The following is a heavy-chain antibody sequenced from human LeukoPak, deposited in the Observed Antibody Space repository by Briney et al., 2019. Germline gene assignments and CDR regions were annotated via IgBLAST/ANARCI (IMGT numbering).Heavy chain of an antibody. D-gene: IGHD6-19*01. J-gene: IGHJ4*02. V-gene: IGHV4-59*12. Sequence: SETLSLTCTVSGGSISSYYWSWIRQPPGKGLEWIGYIYYSGSTNYNPSLKSRVTISVDTSKNQFSLKLSSVTAADTAVYYCARRRPIRSSGWYRGFDYWGQGTLVTVSS. CDR2: IYYSGST. CDR1: GGSISSYY. CDR3: ARRRPIRSSGWYRGFDY.